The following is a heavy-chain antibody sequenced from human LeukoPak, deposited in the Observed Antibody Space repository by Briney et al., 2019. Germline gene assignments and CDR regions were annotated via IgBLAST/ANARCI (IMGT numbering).Heavy chain of an antibody. CDR3: ARDQGDGNNTNNPIDY. J-gene: IGHJ4*02. CDR1: GFTFSSYA. CDR2: ISYDGSNK. Sequence: PGRSLRLSCAASGFTFSSYAMHWVRQAPGKGLEWVAVISYDGSNKYYADSVKGRFTISRDNSKNTLYLQMNSLRAEDTAVYYCARDQGDGNNTNNPIDYWGQGTLVTVSS. V-gene: IGHV3-30*01. D-gene: IGHD5-24*01.